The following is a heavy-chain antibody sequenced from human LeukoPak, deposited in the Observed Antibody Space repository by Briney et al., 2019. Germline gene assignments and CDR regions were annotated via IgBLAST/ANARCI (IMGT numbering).Heavy chain of an antibody. Sequence: PSETLSLTCTVSGGSISGNGHYWAWIRQPPGKGLEWIGYIYHSGSTYYNPSLKSRVTISVDRSKNQFSLKLSSVTAADTAVYYCARDYGQELLQGFDPWGQGTLVTVSS. CDR3: ARDYGQELLQGFDP. CDR2: IYHSGST. J-gene: IGHJ5*02. D-gene: IGHD5-12*01. CDR1: GGSISGNGHY. V-gene: IGHV4-30-2*01.